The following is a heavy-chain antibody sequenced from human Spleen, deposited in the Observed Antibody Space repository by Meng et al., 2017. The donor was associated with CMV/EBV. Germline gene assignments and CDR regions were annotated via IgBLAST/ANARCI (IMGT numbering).Heavy chain of an antibody. D-gene: IGHD2-2*01. CDR1: FCGGSYY. Sequence: FCGGSYYWSWVRQPPGKGLEWIGYIYFSGSTNYNPSLKNRVTISVVTSKNQFSLKLSSVTAADTAVYYCARSSYCSSTSCAYYFDYWGQGTLVTVSS. J-gene: IGHJ4*02. CDR3: ARSSYCSSTSCAYYFDY. CDR2: IYFSGST. V-gene: IGHV4-61*01.